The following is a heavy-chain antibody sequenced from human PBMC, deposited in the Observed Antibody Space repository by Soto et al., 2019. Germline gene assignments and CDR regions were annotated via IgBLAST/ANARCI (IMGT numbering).Heavy chain of an antibody. CDR1: GFTFSSYA. J-gene: IGHJ4*02. CDR3: ANSGGVIVIPYYFDY. CDR2: ISGSGGST. V-gene: IGHV3-23*01. Sequence: GGSLRLSCAASGFTFSSYAMSWVRQAPGKGLEWVSAISGSGGSTYYADSVKGRFTISRDNSKNTLYLQMNSLRAEDTAVYYCANSGGVIVIPYYFDYWGQGTLVTVSS. D-gene: IGHD3-16*02.